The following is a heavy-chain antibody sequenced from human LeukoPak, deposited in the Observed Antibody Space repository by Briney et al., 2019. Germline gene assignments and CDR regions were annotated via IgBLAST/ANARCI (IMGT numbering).Heavy chain of an antibody. CDR1: GGSFSNYY. Sequence: SETLSLTCAVYGGSFSNYYWNWIRRSPGKGLEWIGEINQSGSTNYNPSLKSRVTISVDKSKNQFDLKVTSVSAADTAVYYCARGPGWTTVTRPFDNWGQGTLVTVSS. CDR3: ARGPGWTTVTRPFDN. J-gene: IGHJ4*02. D-gene: IGHD4-17*01. CDR2: INQSGST. V-gene: IGHV4-34*01.